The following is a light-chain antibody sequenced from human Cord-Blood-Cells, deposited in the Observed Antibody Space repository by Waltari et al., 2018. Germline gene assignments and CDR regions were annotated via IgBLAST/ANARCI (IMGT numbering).Light chain of an antibody. J-gene: IGKJ1*01. CDR3: MQALQTPWT. V-gene: IGKV2-28*01. Sequence: IVMTQTPLSLLGTPGDQAHISCRSSQSLLHSNGYNYLDWYLQKPGQSPQLLIYLGSNRASGVPDRFSGSGSGTDFTLKISRVEAEDVGVYYCMQALQTPWTFGQGTKVEIK. CDR2: LGS. CDR1: QSLLHSNGYNY.